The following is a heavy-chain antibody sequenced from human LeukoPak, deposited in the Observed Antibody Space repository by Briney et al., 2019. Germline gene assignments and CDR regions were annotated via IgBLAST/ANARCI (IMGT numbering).Heavy chain of an antibody. CDR2: IYHSGST. J-gene: IGHJ5*02. V-gene: IGHV4-4*02. Sequence: PSGTLSLTCAVSGGSISSSNWWSWVRQPPGKGLEWIGEIYHSGSTNYNPSLKSRVTISVDTSKNQFSLKLSSVTAADTAVYYCARENYYDSSGYYYGVWWFDPWGQGTLVTVSA. CDR3: ARENYYDSSGYYYGVWWFDP. D-gene: IGHD3-22*01. CDR1: GGSISSSNW.